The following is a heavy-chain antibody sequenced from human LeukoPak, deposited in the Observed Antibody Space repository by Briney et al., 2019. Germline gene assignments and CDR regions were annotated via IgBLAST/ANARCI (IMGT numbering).Heavy chain of an antibody. Sequence: ASVKVSCKASGYTFTAYYMHWMRQAPGQGLEWMGWIAPNSGGTNYAQNFQGRVTMTRDTSINTAYMELSRLTSDDTAVYYCAIEYSSSSGRLYDYWGQGTLVTVSS. CDR1: GYTFTAYY. CDR3: AIEYSSSSGRLYDY. J-gene: IGHJ4*02. V-gene: IGHV1-2*02. D-gene: IGHD6-6*01. CDR2: IAPNSGGT.